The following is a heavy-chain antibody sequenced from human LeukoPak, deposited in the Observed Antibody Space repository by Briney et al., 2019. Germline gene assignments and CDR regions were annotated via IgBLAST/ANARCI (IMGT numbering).Heavy chain of an antibody. CDR1: GGSISSSSYY. V-gene: IGHV4-39*01. Sequence: SETLSLTCTVSGGSISSSSYYWGWIRQPPGKGLGWVGSIYYSGSTYYNPSLKSRVTISVDTSKNQFSLKLSSVTAADTAVYYCARRGTIAAAGTGWFDPWGQGTLVTVSS. J-gene: IGHJ5*02. CDR3: ARRGTIAAAGTGWFDP. D-gene: IGHD6-13*01. CDR2: IYYSGST.